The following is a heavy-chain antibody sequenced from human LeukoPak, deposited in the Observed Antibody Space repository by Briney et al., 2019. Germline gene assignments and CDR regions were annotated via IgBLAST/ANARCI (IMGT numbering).Heavy chain of an antibody. CDR2: IKTETDGGTT. J-gene: IGHJ4*02. CDR1: GFTFANAW. CDR3: TTEPRYSYGLFDY. Sequence: GGSLRLSCVASGFTFANAWMTWVRQTPGKGLEWDGLIKTETDGGTTDYAAPVKGILNISRDDSKNTVYLQMKSLKIEDTAVYYCTTEPRYSYGLFDYWGQGTLVTVSS. V-gene: IGHV3-15*01. D-gene: IGHD5-18*01.